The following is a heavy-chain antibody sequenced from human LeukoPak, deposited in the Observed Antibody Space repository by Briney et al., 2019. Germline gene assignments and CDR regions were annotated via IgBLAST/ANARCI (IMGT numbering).Heavy chain of an antibody. J-gene: IGHJ5*02. Sequence: SETLSLTCTVSAGSISSHYWSWIRQPPGKGLEWIVHIYYCGSSNSSPSLKRRVTISVDTSKNQFSLKLSSVTAADTAVYYCASITMVRGVDRWGQGTLVTVSS. D-gene: IGHD3-10*01. CDR3: ASITMVRGVDR. CDR2: IYYCGSS. V-gene: IGHV4-59*11. CDR1: AGSISSHY.